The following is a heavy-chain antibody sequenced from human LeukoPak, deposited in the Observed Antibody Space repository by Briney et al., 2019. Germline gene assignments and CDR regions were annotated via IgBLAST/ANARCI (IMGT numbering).Heavy chain of an antibody. V-gene: IGHV3-23*01. CDR2: MRGNGGST. D-gene: IGHD6-13*01. J-gene: IGHJ3*02. CDR3: AKSITAAGTYAFDI. Sequence: GGSLRLSCAASGFTFSSYAMSWVRQAPGKGLEWVSAMRGNGGSTEYVDSVRGRFIISRDSSRNTLYLQMNSLRAEDTAVYYCAKSITAAGTYAFDIWGQGTVVTVSS. CDR1: GFTFSSYA.